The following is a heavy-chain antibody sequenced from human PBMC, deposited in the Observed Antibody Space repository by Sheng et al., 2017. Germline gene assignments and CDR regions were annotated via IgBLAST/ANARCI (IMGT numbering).Heavy chain of an antibody. V-gene: IGHV1-69*05. CDR1: GGTFSSYA. J-gene: IGHJ5*02. D-gene: IGHD2-15*01. Sequence: QVQLVQSGAEVKKPGSSVKVSCKASGGTFSSYAISWVRQAPGQGLEWMGGIIPIFGTANYAQKFQGRVTITTDESTSTAYMELSSLRSEDTAVYYCARGYCSGGSCYFEDWFDPWGQGTLVTVSS. CDR2: IIPIFGTA. CDR3: ARGYCSGGSCYFEDWFDP.